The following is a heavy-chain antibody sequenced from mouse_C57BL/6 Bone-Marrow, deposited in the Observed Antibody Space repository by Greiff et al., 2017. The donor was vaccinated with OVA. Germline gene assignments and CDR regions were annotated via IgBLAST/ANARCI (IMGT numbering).Heavy chain of an antibody. CDR3: AREGNWDYFDY. J-gene: IGHJ2*01. CDR1: GYAFTNYL. D-gene: IGHD4-1*01. V-gene: IGHV1-54*01. CDR2: INPGSGGT. Sequence: VMLVESGAELVRPGTSVKVSCKASGYAFTNYLIEWVKQRPGQGLEWIGVINPGSGGTNYNEKFKGKATLTADKSSSTAYMQLSSLTSEDSAVYFCAREGNWDYFDYWGQGTTLTVSS.